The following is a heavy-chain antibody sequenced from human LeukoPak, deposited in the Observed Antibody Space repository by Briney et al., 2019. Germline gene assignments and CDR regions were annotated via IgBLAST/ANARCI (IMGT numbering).Heavy chain of an antibody. CDR3: ATLDIGSSSGWYFRY. D-gene: IGHD6-19*01. CDR2: IYYSGSS. J-gene: IGHJ4*02. V-gene: IGHV4-59*01. CDR1: GAFISTYY. Sequence: SETLSLTRTVSGAFISTYYWSWLRQPPGKGLQWIGYIYYSGSSNYNPSLESRVTMSVDTSKNQFSLKLNSVTAVDTAVYYCATLDIGSSSGWYFRYWGQGSLSTVSS.